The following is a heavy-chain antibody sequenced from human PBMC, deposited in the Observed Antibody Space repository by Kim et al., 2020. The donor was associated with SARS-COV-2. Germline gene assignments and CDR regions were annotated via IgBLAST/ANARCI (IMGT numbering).Heavy chain of an antibody. D-gene: IGHD1-26*01. V-gene: IGHV4-39*01. J-gene: IGHJ3*02. CDR3: ARHGSGSDAFDI. Sequence: YYNPSLKSGVTKYVDTSKNQFYLKLSCVTAADTAVYYCARHGSGSDAFDIWGQGTMVTVSS.